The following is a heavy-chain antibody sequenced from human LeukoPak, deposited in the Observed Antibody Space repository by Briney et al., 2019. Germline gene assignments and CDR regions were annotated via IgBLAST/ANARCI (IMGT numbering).Heavy chain of an antibody. D-gene: IGHD3-16*01. V-gene: IGHV3-48*03. CDR2: ITASSTTI. CDR3: AKGPGARCHFNWFDP. CDR1: GFSFSNYE. J-gene: IGHJ5*02. Sequence: GGSLRLSCAASGFSFSNYEMNWVRQAPGKGLEWISYITASSTTIYYADSVKGRFTISRDNAKNSLYLQMNGLRGEDTAVYYCAKGPGARCHFNWFDPWGQGTLVTVSS.